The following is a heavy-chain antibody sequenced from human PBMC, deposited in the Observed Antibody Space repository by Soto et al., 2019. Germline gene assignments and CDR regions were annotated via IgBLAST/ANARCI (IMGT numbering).Heavy chain of an antibody. CDR1: GFSLSTSGVG. D-gene: IGHD3-3*01. J-gene: IGHJ6*02. V-gene: IGHV2-5*04. CDR2: IYWNDDK. CDR3: TPIRAICGEVISAGGMDV. Sequence: QITLNESGQTLVKPTETLTLTCTFSGFSLSTSGVGVAWIREPPGKALEGVALIYWNDDKRYRPSLKNRLTTTEDTSKNQVVLRMTNMGPADTGTYYCTPIRAICGEVISAGGMDVWGPGTTVTVSS.